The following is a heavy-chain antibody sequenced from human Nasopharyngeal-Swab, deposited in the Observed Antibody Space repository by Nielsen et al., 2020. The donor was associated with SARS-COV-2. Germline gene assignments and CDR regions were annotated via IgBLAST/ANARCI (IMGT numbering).Heavy chain of an antibody. V-gene: IGHV1-18*01. D-gene: IGHD6-25*01. CDR2: ISAYNGRT. CDR3: ARDPRGPDY. J-gene: IGHJ4*02. Sequence: WVRQAPGQGLEWMGWISAYNGRTYYAQKFQGRVTITTDKSTSTAYMGLRSLSSDDTAVYYCARDPRGPDYWGQGTLVTVSS.